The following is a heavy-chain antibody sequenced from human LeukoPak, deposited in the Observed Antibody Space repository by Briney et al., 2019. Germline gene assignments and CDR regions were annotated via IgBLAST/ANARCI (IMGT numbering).Heavy chain of an antibody. V-gene: IGHV3-23*01. J-gene: IGHJ5*01. CDR1: GFTFGRSD. D-gene: IGHD6-13*01. Sequence: GGSLRLSCSASGFTFGRSDMIWVRRAPGKGLEWVSIISGSGGSTFYADSVRGRFTISRDNSDNRLYLQMNSLRVEDTAVYFCVKKGSSWSPRFDSWGQGTLVTVSS. CDR3: VKKGSSWSPRFDS. CDR2: ISGSGGST.